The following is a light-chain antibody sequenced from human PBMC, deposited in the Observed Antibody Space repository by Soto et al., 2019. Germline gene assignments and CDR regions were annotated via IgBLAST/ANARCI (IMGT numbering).Light chain of an antibody. V-gene: IGKV3-15*01. CDR3: QQHNNWPLT. CDR1: QSAGNF. J-gene: IGKJ4*01. CDR2: GAS. Sequence: EIVMTQSPATLSVSQGETASLSCRASQSAGNFLAWYQQKPGQAPRLLVYGASTRATGTPARFSGSGSGTQFTLTISSLQSEDFAVYYCQQHNNWPLTFGGGTKVDI.